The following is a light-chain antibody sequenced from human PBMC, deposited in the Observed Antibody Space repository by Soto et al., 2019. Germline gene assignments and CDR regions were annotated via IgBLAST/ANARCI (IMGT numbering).Light chain of an antibody. J-gene: IGLJ1*01. CDR2: GNS. V-gene: IGLV1-40*01. CDR3: QSYDSSLSAPYV. Sequence: QSVLTQPPSVSGAPGQRVTISCTGSSSNIGARFDVYWYQHIPGTAPKLLTYGNSNRPSGVPDRFSGSKSGTSASLAITGLQAEDEADYYCQSYDSSLSAPYVFGTGTKVTVL. CDR1: SSNIGARFD.